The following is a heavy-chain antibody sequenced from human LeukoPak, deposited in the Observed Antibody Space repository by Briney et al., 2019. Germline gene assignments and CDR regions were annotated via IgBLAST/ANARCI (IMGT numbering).Heavy chain of an antibody. V-gene: IGHV4-61*02. CDR2: IYTSGST. J-gene: IGHJ4*02. Sequence: PSETLSLTCTVSGGSISSGSYYWSWIRQPAGKGLEWIGRIYTSGSTNYNPSLKSRVTISVDTSKNQFSLKLSSVTAADTAVYYCAGARLRLFSLGYWGQGTLVTVSS. D-gene: IGHD3-22*01. CDR3: AGARLRLFSLGY. CDR1: GGSISSGSYY.